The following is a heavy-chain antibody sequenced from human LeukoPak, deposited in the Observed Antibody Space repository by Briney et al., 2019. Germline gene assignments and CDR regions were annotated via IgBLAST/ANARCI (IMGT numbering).Heavy chain of an antibody. V-gene: IGHV1-46*01. CDR2: INPSSGST. Sequence: ASVKVSCKASGYTFTSFYMHWVRQAPGQGLEWMGIINPSSGSTTYAQKFQGRVTMTRDTSTSTLYMELSSLTSEDTAVYYCARDSEMATIKYYFDYWGQGTLVTVSS. D-gene: IGHD5-24*01. CDR1: GYTFTSFY. J-gene: IGHJ4*02. CDR3: ARDSEMATIKYYFDY.